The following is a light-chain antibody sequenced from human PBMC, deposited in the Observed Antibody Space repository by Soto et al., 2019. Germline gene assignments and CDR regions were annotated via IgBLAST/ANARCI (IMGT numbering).Light chain of an antibody. CDR2: DAS. Sequence: MTQSPSTLSASVGARVTITGRASQRVSSGYVAWYQHKPGQAPRLLIYDASNRATGIPARFSGSGSGTDFTLTISSLQSEDFAVYYCQQYQNLWTFGQGTKVDIK. V-gene: IGKV3D-7*01. CDR3: QQYQNLWT. CDR1: QRVSSGY. J-gene: IGKJ1*01.